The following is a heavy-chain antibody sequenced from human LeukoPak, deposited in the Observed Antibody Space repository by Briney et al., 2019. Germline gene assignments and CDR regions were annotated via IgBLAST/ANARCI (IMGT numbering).Heavy chain of an antibody. J-gene: IGHJ4*02. CDR2: IYHSGST. V-gene: IGHV4-30-2*01. D-gene: IGHD2-21*02. CDR1: GGSISSGGYY. CDR3: ARDPRGGDGGDY. Sequence: SQTLSLTCTVSGGSISSGGYYWSWIRQPPGKGLEWIGYIYHSGSTYYNPSLKSRVTISVDTSKNQFSLKLSSVTAADTAVYYRARDPRGGDGGDYWGQGTLVTVSS.